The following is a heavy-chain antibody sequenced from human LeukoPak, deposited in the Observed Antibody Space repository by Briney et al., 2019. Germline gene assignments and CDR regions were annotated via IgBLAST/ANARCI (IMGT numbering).Heavy chain of an antibody. CDR2: IIPNSGAT. CDR3: ARGISGGFDI. V-gene: IGHV1-2*06. CDR1: GYIFTAYD. J-gene: IGHJ3*02. Sequence: ASVKVSCKASGYIFTAYDLHWVRQAPGQGLEWMGRIIPNSGATNYARNFQGRVTLTRDTSISTAYMELSRLSPDDTAVYYCARGISGGFDIWGQGTMVTVSS. D-gene: IGHD2-21*01.